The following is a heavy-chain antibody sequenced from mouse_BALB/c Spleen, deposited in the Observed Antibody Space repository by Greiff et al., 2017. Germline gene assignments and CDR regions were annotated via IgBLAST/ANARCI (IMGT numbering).Heavy chain of an antibody. Sequence: VQVVESGAGLVKPGASVKLSCKASGYTFTEYIIHWVKQRSGQGLEWIGWFYPGSGSIKYNEKFKDKATLTADKSSSTVYMELSRLTSEDSAVYFCARHEKGYRNYAMDYWGQGTSVTVSS. V-gene: IGHV1-62-2*01. CDR1: GYTFTEYI. CDR2: FYPGSGSI. D-gene: IGHD2-12*01. J-gene: IGHJ4*01. CDR3: ARHEKGYRNYAMDY.